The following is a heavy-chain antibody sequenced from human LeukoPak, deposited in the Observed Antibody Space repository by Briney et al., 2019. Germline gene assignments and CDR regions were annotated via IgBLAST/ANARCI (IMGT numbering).Heavy chain of an antibody. D-gene: IGHD6-13*01. CDR1: GFTFSSYG. V-gene: IGHV3-30*02. CDR3: AKDGIAAAGYYYYMDV. Sequence: PGGSLRLSCAASGFTFSSYGMHWVRQAPGKGLEWVAFIRYDGSNKYYADSVKGRFTISRDNSKNTLYLQMNSLRAEDMAVYYCAKDGIAAAGYYYYMDVWGKGTTVTVSS. CDR2: IRYDGSNK. J-gene: IGHJ6*03.